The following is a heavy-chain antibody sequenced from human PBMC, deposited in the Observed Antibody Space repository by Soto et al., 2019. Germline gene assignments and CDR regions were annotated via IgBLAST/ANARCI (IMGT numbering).Heavy chain of an antibody. J-gene: IGHJ4*02. Sequence: GGSLRLSCAASGFTFSSYGMHWVRQAPGKGLEWVAVISYDGSNKYYADSVKGRFTISRDNSKNTLYLQMNSLRAEDTAVYYCAKDRRYCSSTSCYTGYYFDYWGQGTLVTVSS. V-gene: IGHV3-30*18. CDR3: AKDRRYCSSTSCYTGYYFDY. CDR1: GFTFSSYG. D-gene: IGHD2-2*02. CDR2: ISYDGSNK.